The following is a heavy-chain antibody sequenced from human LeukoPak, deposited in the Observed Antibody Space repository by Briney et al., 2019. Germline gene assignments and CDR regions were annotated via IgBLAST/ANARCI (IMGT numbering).Heavy chain of an antibody. J-gene: IGHJ1*01. D-gene: IGHD2-2*01. Sequence: ASVKVSCKASGYTFTSYGISWVRQAPGQGLEWMGWISAYNGNTNYAQKLQGRVTMTTDTSTSTAYMELRSLRSDDTAVYYCARGGYCSSTSCPSAFGQYFQRWGQGTLVTVSS. CDR2: ISAYNGNT. CDR1: GYTFTSYG. V-gene: IGHV1-18*04. CDR3: ARGGYCSSTSCPSAFGQYFQR.